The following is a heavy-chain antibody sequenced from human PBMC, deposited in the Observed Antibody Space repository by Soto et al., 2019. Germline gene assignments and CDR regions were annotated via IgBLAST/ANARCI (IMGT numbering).Heavy chain of an antibody. CDR2: IIPIFGTA. V-gene: IGHV1-69*13. CDR1: GGTFSSYA. J-gene: IGHJ6*02. Sequence: SVKVSCKASGGTFSSYAISWVRQAPGQGLEWMGGIIPIFGTANYAQKFQGRVTITADESTSTAYMELSSLRSEDTAVYYCARDGSSGSYYKGYYYGMDVWGQGTTVTVSS. D-gene: IGHD3-10*01. CDR3: ARDGSSGSYYKGYYYGMDV.